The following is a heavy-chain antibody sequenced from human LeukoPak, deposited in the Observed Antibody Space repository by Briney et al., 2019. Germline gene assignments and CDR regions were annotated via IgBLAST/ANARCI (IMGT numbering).Heavy chain of an antibody. V-gene: IGHV4-39*07. J-gene: IGHJ5*02. CDR1: GGSITSSSYY. CDR2: FYYSGST. Sequence: SETLSLTCTVSGGSITSSSYYWGWIRQPPGKGLQWIGSFYYSGSTYYNPSLRSRVTISVDKSKNQFSLKLSSVTAADTAVYYCARRSGWYPVWFDPWGQGTLVTVSS. CDR3: ARRSGWYPVWFDP. D-gene: IGHD6-19*01.